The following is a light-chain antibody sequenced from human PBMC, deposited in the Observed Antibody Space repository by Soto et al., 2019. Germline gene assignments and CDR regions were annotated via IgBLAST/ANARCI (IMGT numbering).Light chain of an antibody. CDR1: QSVSSY. CDR3: QQYNNWPPIT. V-gene: IGKV3-15*01. Sequence: EIVLTQSPATLSLSPGERATLSRRASQSVSSYLAWYQQKPGQAPRLLIYGASTRATGIPARFSGSGSGTEFTLTISSLQSEDFAVYYCQQYNNWPPITFGQGTKVDIK. J-gene: IGKJ1*01. CDR2: GAS.